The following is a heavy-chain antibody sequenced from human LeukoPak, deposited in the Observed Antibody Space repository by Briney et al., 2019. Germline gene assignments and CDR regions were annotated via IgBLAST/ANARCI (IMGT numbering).Heavy chain of an antibody. Sequence: SGGSLRLSCAASGFTFSSYWMSWVRQAPGKGLEWVAVIRYDGSNKYYADSVKGRFTISRDNSKNTLYLQMNSLRAEDTAVYYCARDFEAGAYYYDSSGPYYYGMDVWGQGTTVTVSS. J-gene: IGHJ6*02. D-gene: IGHD3-22*01. CDR1: GFTFSSYW. CDR3: ARDFEAGAYYYDSSGPYYYGMDV. V-gene: IGHV3-33*08. CDR2: IRYDGSNK.